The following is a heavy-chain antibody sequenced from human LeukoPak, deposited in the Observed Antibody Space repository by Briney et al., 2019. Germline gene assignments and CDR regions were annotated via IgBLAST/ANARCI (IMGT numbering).Heavy chain of an antibody. J-gene: IGHJ4*02. Sequence: GGSLRLSCAASGFTFSSYSMNWVRQAPGKGLEWVSSISSSSSYIYYADSVKGRFTISRDNAKNSLYLQMNSLRAEDTAVYYCASHRPRYSGGWYPDVFDYWGQGTLVTVSS. V-gene: IGHV3-21*01. CDR2: ISSSSSYI. CDR1: GFTFSSYS. CDR3: ASHRPRYSGGWYPDVFDY. D-gene: IGHD6-19*01.